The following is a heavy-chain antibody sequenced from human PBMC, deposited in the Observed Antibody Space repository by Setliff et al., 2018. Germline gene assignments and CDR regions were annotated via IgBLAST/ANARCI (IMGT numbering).Heavy chain of an antibody. V-gene: IGHV4-4*08. CDR2: IYTSGST. J-gene: IGHJ4*02. Sequence: SETLSLTCTVSGGSISSYYWSWIRQPPWKGLEWIGYIYTSGSTNYNPSLKSRVTISVDTSKNQFSLKLSSVTAADTAVYYCARGPARTRYSESYSPTPFDYWGQGTLVTVSS. D-gene: IGHD1-26*01. CDR3: ARGPARTRYSESYSPTPFDY. CDR1: GGSISSYY.